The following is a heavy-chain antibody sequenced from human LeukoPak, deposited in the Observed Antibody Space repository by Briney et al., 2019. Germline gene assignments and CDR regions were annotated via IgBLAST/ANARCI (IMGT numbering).Heavy chain of an antibody. D-gene: IGHD5-18*01. J-gene: IGHJ4*02. CDR2: ISGSGGST. V-gene: IGHV3-23*01. Sequence: PGGSLRLSCAASGFTFSSYAMSWVRQAPGKGLEWVSAISGSGGSTYYADSVKGRFTISRDNSKNTLYLQMNSLRAEDTAVYYCAKGGYSYSGRLPFDYWGQGTLVTVSS. CDR1: GFTFSSYA. CDR3: AKGGYSYSGRLPFDY.